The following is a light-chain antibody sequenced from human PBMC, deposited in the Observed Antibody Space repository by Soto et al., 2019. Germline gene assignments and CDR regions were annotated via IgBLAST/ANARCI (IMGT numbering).Light chain of an antibody. J-gene: IGKJ5*01. Sequence: MVLTQPPGTLSLSPGDSATLACRASQSVISDYLAWYQQKPGQAPRLLIYGASGRATGIPDRFSGSGSGTDFTLTISRLEPEDFAVYYCQQYGSTITFGQGTRLEIK. CDR1: QSVISDY. CDR2: GAS. CDR3: QQYGSTIT. V-gene: IGKV3-20*01.